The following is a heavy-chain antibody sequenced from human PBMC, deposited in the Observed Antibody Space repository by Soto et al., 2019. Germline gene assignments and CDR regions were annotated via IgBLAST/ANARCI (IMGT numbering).Heavy chain of an antibody. CDR1: GYTFTSYY. Sequence: ASVKVSCKASGYTFTSYYISWVRQAPGQGLEWMGWIIPYIGTANYAQKFQGRVTITTDESTSTAYMELSSLRSEDTAVYYCARGRYYGSGSRTDYYYYYGMDVWGQGTTVTVSS. J-gene: IGHJ6*02. CDR2: IIPYIGTA. CDR3: ARGRYYGSGSRTDYYYYYGMDV. D-gene: IGHD3-10*01. V-gene: IGHV1-18*01.